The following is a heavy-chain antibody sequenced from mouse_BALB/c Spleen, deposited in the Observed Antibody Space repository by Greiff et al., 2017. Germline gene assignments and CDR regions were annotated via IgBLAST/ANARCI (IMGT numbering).Heavy chain of an antibody. CDR1: GYTFTDYN. CDR3: ARTGYAGYDGYWYFDV. CDR2: IYPYNGGT. Sequence: VQLQQSGPELVKPGASVKISCKASGYTFTDYNMHWVKQSHGKSLEWIGYIYPYNGGTGYNQKFKSKATLTVDNSSSTAYMELRSLTSEDSAVYCCARTGYAGYDGYWYFDVWGAGTTVTVSS. D-gene: IGHD2-2*01. J-gene: IGHJ1*01. V-gene: IGHV1S29*02.